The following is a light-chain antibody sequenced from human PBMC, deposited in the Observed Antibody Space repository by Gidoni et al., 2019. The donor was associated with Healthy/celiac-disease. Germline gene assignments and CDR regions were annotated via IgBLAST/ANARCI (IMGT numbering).Light chain of an antibody. V-gene: IGKV1-17*01. CDR1: QGIRNA. CDR3: LQHNSYPWT. Sequence: DIQMTQSPSSLSASVGDRVTITCRASQGIRNALGLYQQKPGKAPKRLIYAASSLQSGVPARFSGSGSGTEFTLTISSLQPEDFATYYCLQHNSYPWTFGQGTKVEIK. J-gene: IGKJ1*01. CDR2: AAS.